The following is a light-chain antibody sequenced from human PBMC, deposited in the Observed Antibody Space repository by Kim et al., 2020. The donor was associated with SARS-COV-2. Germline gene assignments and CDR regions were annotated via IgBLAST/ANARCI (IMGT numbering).Light chain of an antibody. Sequence: SVSQGQTASITCSGDNLGDKFVSWYQQKAGQSPLLIIYRDSERPSEIPARFSGSNSGNTATLTISGTQATDEADYYCQAWDSSIVVLGGGTKLTVL. CDR1: NLGDKF. CDR3: QAWDSSIVV. CDR2: RDS. V-gene: IGLV3-1*01. J-gene: IGLJ2*01.